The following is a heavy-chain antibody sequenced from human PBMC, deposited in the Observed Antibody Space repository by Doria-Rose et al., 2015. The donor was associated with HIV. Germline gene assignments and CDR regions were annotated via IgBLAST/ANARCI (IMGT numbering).Heavy chain of an antibody. CDR3: AHIKSSGWYHKYYFDF. Sequence: QVTLKESGPVLAKPTETLTLTCTVSGVSLSSPGMGVSWIRQPPGKALEWLANILSDDERSYKTSLKSRLNISRGTSKSQVVLTMTDMDPVDTATYYCAHIKSSGWYHKYYFDFWGQGTLVIVSA. CDR1: GVSLSSPGMG. CDR2: ILSDDER. D-gene: IGHD6-13*01. V-gene: IGHV2-26*01. J-gene: IGHJ4*02.